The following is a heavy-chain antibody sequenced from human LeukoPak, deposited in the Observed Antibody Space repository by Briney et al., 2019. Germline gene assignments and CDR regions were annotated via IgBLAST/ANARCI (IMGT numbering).Heavy chain of an antibody. CDR1: GFTFSSYA. CDR3: AKVAGAVAGVTSYYFDY. CDR2: ISYDGSNK. J-gene: IGHJ4*02. Sequence: PGGSLRLSCAASGFTFSSYAMHWVRQAPGKGLEWVAVISYDGSNKYYADSVKGRFTISRDNSKNTLSLQMNSLRPEDTAVYYCAKVAGAVAGVTSYYFDYWGQGTLVTVSS. V-gene: IGHV3-30-3*01. D-gene: IGHD6-19*01.